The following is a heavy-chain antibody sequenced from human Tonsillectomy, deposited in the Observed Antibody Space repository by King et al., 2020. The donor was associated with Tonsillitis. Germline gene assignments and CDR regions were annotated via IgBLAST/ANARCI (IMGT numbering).Heavy chain of an antibody. J-gene: IGHJ2*01. CDR1: GGSISSSSYY. V-gene: IGHV4-39*01. CDR2: IYYSGST. D-gene: IGHD3-3*01. Sequence: LQLQESGPGLVKPSETLSLTCTVSGGSISSSSYYWGWIRQPPGKGLEWIGSIYYSGSTYYNPSLKIRVPKSVDTSKNQFSLKLSSVTAAETAVYYCARLQRITIFGVVTGDWYFDLWGRGTLVTVSS. CDR3: ARLQRITIFGVVTGDWYFDL.